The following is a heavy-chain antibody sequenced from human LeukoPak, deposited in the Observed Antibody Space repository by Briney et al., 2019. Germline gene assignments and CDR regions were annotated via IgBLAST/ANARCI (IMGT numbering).Heavy chain of an antibody. D-gene: IGHD1-26*01. Sequence: GASVKVSCKASGYTFTDYDLNWVRQAPGQGLEWMGWINPNSGGTNYAQKFQGRVTMTRDTSISTAYMELSSLRSDDTAMYYCTRALGSDYWGQGTLVTVSS. J-gene: IGHJ4*02. CDR2: INPNSGGT. CDR1: GYTFTDYD. V-gene: IGHV1-2*02. CDR3: TRALGSDY.